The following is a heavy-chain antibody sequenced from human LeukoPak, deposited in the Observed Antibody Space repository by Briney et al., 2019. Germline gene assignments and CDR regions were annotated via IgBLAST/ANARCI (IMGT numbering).Heavy chain of an antibody. J-gene: IGHJ4*02. CDR1: GGSISSYY. D-gene: IGHD3-22*01. CDR3: AKGVTMILVVKKWFDY. V-gene: IGHV4-59*01. Sequence: SETLSLTCTVSGGSISSYYWSWIRQPPGKGLEWIGYIYYSGSTNYNPSLKSRVTISVDTSKSQFSLKLSSVTAADTAVYYCAKGVTMILVVKKWFDYWGQGTLVTVSS. CDR2: IYYSGST.